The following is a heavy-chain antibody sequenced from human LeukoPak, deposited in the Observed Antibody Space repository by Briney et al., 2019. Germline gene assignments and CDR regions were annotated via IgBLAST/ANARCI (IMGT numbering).Heavy chain of an antibody. Sequence: ASVKVSCKASGYTFSNYGISWVRQAPGQGLEWMGWISGYNGNTNQAQKLQGRVTMTTDTSTSTAYMELRSLRPDDTAVYYCARDERDSCGGDCYYFDYWGQGTLVTVSS. CDR2: ISGYNGNT. CDR3: ARDERDSCGGDCYYFDY. D-gene: IGHD2-21*02. CDR1: GYTFSNYG. V-gene: IGHV1-18*01. J-gene: IGHJ4*02.